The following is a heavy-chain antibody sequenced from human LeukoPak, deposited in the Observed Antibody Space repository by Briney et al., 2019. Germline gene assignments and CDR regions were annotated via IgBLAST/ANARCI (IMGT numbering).Heavy chain of an antibody. V-gene: IGHV3-23*01. Sequence: GGSLRLSCAASGFTFSTYAMSWVRQAPGRGLEWVSALSNSGGSGGTTYFADSVKGRFSISRDNSKSTLYLQLSSLTAEDTAVYYCAKAMSTDHYDSKGFYRVDFDSWGQGTLVTVSS. J-gene: IGHJ4*02. CDR1: GFTFSTYA. CDR3: AKAMSTDHYDSKGFYRVDFDS. CDR2: LSNSGGSGGTT. D-gene: IGHD3-22*01.